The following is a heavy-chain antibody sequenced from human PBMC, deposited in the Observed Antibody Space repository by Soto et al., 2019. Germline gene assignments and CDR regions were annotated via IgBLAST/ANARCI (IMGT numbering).Heavy chain of an antibody. CDR2: IWYDGSNK. CDR1: GFTFSSYG. J-gene: IGHJ4*02. Sequence: QVQLVESGGGVVQPGRSLRLSCAASGFTFSSYGMHWVRQAPGKGLEWVAVIWYDGSNKYYADSVKGRFTISRDNSKNTLYLQMNSLRAEDTAVYYCANKYVDYVDYWGQGTLVTVSS. D-gene: IGHD3-16*01. V-gene: IGHV3-33*06. CDR3: ANKYVDYVDY.